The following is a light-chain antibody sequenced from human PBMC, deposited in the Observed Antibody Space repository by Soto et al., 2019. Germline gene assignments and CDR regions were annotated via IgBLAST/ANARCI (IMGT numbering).Light chain of an antibody. Sequence: EIVLTQSPGTLSLTPGERATLSCRASQSVSSSYLAWYQQKPGQAPRLLIHGASSRATGIPDRFSGSGSGTDFTLTISRLEPEDFAVYYCQQYGSSITFGQGTRLEIK. CDR1: QSVSSSY. J-gene: IGKJ5*01. V-gene: IGKV3-20*01. CDR2: GAS. CDR3: QQYGSSIT.